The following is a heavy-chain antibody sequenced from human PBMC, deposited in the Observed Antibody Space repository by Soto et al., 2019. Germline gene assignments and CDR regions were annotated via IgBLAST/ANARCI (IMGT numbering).Heavy chain of an antibody. J-gene: IGHJ4*02. Sequence: GGSLRLSCAASGFTFSSYWMYWVRQAPGKGLVWVSRINSDGSSTSYADSVKGRFTISRDNAKNTLYLQMNSLRAEDTAVYYCARDSITLGDFDYWGQGTLVTVSS. CDR3: ARDSITLGDFDY. D-gene: IGHD1-20*01. CDR2: INSDGSST. CDR1: GFTFSSYW. V-gene: IGHV3-74*01.